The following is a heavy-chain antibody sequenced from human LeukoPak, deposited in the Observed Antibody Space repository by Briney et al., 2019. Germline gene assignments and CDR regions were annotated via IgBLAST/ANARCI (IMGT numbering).Heavy chain of an antibody. D-gene: IGHD4/OR15-4a*01. CDR1: GFTFSSYS. CDR3: ARVSAMVTYYYYYYMDV. CDR2: ISSSSSTI. Sequence: PGGSLRLSCAASGFTFSSYSMNWVRQAPGKGLEWVSYISSSSSTIYYADSVKGRFTISRDNAKNSLYLQMNSLRAEDTAVYYCARVSAMVTYYYYYYMDVWGKGTTVTISS. V-gene: IGHV3-48*01. J-gene: IGHJ6*03.